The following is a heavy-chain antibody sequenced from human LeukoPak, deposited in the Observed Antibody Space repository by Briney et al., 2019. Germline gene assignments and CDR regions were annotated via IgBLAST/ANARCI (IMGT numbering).Heavy chain of an antibody. D-gene: IGHD4-23*01. CDR3: ARGAHYDDYGGGYFDY. Sequence: QSGGSLRLSCAVSGFSFSRYAMHWVRQAPGKGLEWVAVVSYAGSNKDYADSVKGRFTISRDNSKNTVYLQMNSLRPEDTAVYYCARGAHYDDYGGGYFDYWGQGTLVTVSS. V-gene: IGHV3-30*04. J-gene: IGHJ4*02. CDR2: VSYAGSNK. CDR1: GFSFSRYA.